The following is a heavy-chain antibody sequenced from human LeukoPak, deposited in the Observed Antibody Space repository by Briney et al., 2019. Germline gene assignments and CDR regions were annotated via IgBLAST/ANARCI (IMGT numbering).Heavy chain of an antibody. CDR3: ARSPPTIFGHFDL. V-gene: IGHV4-61*02. D-gene: IGHD3-9*01. Sequence: MTSETLSLTCTVSGDSISTMNYYWTWIRQPAGKGLEWIGLIYSSGSTNYNPSLKGRVTISVDTSMNQFSLKMTSVTAADTAVYYCARSPPTIFGHFDLWGRGTLVTVSS. CDR2: IYSSGST. CDR1: GDSISTMNYY. J-gene: IGHJ2*01.